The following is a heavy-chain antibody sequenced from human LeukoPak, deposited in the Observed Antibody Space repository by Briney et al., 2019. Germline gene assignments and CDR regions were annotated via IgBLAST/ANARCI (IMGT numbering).Heavy chain of an antibody. CDR3: ARDGGRVVRGVIKNGMDV. J-gene: IGHJ6*02. CDR2: IIPIFGIA. Sequence: SVRVSCKASGGTFSRYAISWVRQAPGQGLEWMGGIIPIFGIANYAHTFQGRVTITPDKSTSTAYTELCSLSSEDTAGYYCARDGGRVVRGVIKNGMDVWGQGTTVTVSS. V-gene: IGHV1-69*17. D-gene: IGHD3-10*01. CDR1: GGTFSRYA.